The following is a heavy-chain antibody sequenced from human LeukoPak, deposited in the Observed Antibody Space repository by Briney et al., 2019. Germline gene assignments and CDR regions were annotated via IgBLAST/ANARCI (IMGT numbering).Heavy chain of an antibody. CDR2: IRYDGSNK. D-gene: IGHD1-26*01. Sequence: PGGSLRLSCAASGFTFSSYGMHWVRQAPGKGLEWVAFIRYDGSNKYYADSVKGRFTISRDNSKNTLYLQMNSLRAEDTAVYYCARGGIVGATLDYWGQGTLVTVSS. J-gene: IGHJ4*02. CDR1: GFTFSSYG. CDR3: ARGGIVGATLDY. V-gene: IGHV3-30*02.